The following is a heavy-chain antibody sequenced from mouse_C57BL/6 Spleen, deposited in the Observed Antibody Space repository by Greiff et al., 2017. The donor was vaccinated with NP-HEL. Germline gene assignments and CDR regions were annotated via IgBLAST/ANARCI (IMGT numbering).Heavy chain of an antibody. J-gene: IGHJ2*01. Sequence: EVQLQQSGPGLVKPSQSLSLTCSVTGYSITSGYYWNWIRQFPGNKLEWMGYISYDGSNNYNPSLKNRISITRDTSKNQFFLKLNSVTTEDTATYYCARRGRDYFDYWGQGTTLTVSS. D-gene: IGHD1-1*01. CDR2: ISYDGSN. CDR1: GYSITSGYY. CDR3: ARRGRDYFDY. V-gene: IGHV3-6*01.